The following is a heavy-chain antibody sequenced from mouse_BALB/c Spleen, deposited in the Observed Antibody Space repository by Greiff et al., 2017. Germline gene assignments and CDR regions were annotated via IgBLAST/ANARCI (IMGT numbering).Heavy chain of an antibody. D-gene: IGHD2-2*01. CDR1: GFSLTSYG. CDR2: IWAGGST. CDR3: ARGGYGYDGFAY. Sequence: VQRVESGPGLVAPSQSLSITCTVSGFSLTSYGVHWVRQPPGKGLEWLGVIWAGGSTNYNSALMSRLSISKDNSKSQVFLKMNSLQTYDTAMYYCARGGYGYDGFAYWGQGTLVTVSA. V-gene: IGHV2-9*02. J-gene: IGHJ3*01.